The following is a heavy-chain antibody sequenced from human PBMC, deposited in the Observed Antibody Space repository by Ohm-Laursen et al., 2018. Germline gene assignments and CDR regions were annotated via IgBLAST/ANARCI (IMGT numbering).Heavy chain of an antibody. CDR2: INPSANYT. CDR3: ARGGLVAGTDFDF. D-gene: IGHD6-19*01. Sequence: ASVKVSCKASGYTFTSYYMHWVRQAPGRGLAWMGIINPSANYTHYLPKFQGRLSVTTDTSTSTVYMHLSRLTSGDTATYFCARGGLVAGTDFDFWGQGTLVTVSS. J-gene: IGHJ4*02. CDR1: GYTFTSYY. V-gene: IGHV1-46*01.